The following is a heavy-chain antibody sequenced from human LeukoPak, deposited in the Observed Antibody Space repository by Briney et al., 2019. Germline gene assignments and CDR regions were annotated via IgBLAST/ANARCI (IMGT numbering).Heavy chain of an antibody. D-gene: IGHD3-10*01. J-gene: IGHJ6*02. CDR3: ARDPQSILWFGELGYYYGMDV. CDR1: GYTFTSYA. V-gene: IGHV7-4-1*02. Sequence: GASVKVSCKASGYTFTSYAMNWVRQAPGQGLEWMGWINTNTGNPTYAQGFTGRFVFSLDTSVSTAYLQISSLKAEDTAVYYCARDPQSILWFGELGYYYGMDVWGQGTTVTVSS. CDR2: INTNTGNP.